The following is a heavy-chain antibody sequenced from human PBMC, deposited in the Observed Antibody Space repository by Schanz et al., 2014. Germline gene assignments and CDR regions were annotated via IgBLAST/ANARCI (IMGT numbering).Heavy chain of an antibody. V-gene: IGHV1-2*02. CDR2: INPNSGGT. D-gene: IGHD5-12*01. CDR1: GYTFTGYY. Sequence: QVQLVQSGGEVKTPGASVKVSCKASGYTFTGYYMHWVRQAPGQGLEWMGRINPNSGGTNYAQKFQGRVTMTRDTSSSTVYMQLSSLTSDDTAIYYCARVTTGYDSWGQGTLVTVSS. CDR3: ARVTTGYDS. J-gene: IGHJ4*02.